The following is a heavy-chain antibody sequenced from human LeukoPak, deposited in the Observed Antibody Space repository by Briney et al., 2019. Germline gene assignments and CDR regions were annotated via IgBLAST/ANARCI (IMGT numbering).Heavy chain of an antibody. CDR3: ARGSLTGGRIFYFDY. Sequence: PGRSLRLSCAASGFSFTNYAMHWVRQAPGKGLEWVAVISYDGSHDYSANSVRGRFSISRDNSKNMVFLQMNSLRDEDTAVYYCARGSLTGGRIFYFDYWGQGSLVAVSS. D-gene: IGHD7-27*01. V-gene: IGHV3-30*01. CDR2: ISYDGSHD. J-gene: IGHJ4*02. CDR1: GFSFTNYA.